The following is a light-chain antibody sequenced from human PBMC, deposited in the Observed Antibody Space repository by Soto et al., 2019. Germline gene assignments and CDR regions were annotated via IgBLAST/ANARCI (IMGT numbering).Light chain of an antibody. J-gene: IGKJ1*01. CDR3: QDYYSSWT. CDR1: QNNKNY. V-gene: IGKV4-1*01. CDR2: WAS. Sequence: IVMTQSPDSLAVSLGERATINCKSSQNNKNYLAWYQQKTGQPPKLLIDWASTRASGVPDRLSGSGSGTDFTLTISSLQAEDVGIYYCQDYYSSWTFGQGTKVEIK.